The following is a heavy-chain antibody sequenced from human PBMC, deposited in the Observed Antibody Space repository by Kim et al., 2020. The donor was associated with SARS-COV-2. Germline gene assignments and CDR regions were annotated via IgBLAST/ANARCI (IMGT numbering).Heavy chain of an antibody. J-gene: IGHJ4*02. Sequence: SVKVSCKASGGTFSSYAISWVRQAPGQGLEWMGGIIPIFGTANYAQKFQGRVTITADESTSTAYMELSSLRSEDTAVYYCARDRYPYSSSSGGFDYWGQGTLVTVSS. D-gene: IGHD6-6*01. CDR3: ARDRYPYSSSSGGFDY. V-gene: IGHV1-69*13. CDR2: IIPIFGTA. CDR1: GGTFSSYA.